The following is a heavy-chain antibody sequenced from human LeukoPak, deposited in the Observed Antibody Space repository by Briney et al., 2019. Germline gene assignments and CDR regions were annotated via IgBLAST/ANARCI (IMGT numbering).Heavy chain of an antibody. CDR2: ISGRSSTI. CDR3: ARDRLTSGSYFFDY. D-gene: IGHD1-26*01. J-gene: IGHJ4*02. Sequence: GGSLRLSCAASAFTCSDYSMNWVHQAPGKGLEWISYISGRSSTIYYADSVRGRFTISRDNAKNSMYLQMNSLRAEDTAVYYCARDRLTSGSYFFDYWGQGTLVTVSS. V-gene: IGHV3-48*01. CDR1: AFTCSDYS.